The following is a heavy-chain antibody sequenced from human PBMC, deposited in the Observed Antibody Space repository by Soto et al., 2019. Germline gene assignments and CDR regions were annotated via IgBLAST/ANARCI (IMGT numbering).Heavy chain of an antibody. D-gene: IGHD2-2*01. J-gene: IGHJ4*02. CDR3: ASHGGYCCSNSCYDFDY. CDR2: INAGNGNT. Sequence: QVQLVQSGAEVKKPGASVKVSCKASGYTFTSYAMHWVRQAPGQRLEWMGWINAGNGNTKYSQKLQGRVTITRDTSTSTAYMELRSSRAEATAVYYCASHGGYCCSNSCYDFDYWGQGTLVTVSS. CDR1: GYTFTSYA. V-gene: IGHV1-3*01.